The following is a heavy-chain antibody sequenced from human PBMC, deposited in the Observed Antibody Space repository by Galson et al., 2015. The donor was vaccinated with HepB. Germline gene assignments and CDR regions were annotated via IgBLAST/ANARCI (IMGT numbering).Heavy chain of an antibody. CDR2: INPSGGST. D-gene: IGHD6-13*01. CDR3: ARPRGAAAGTPYFDY. J-gene: IGHJ4*02. CDR1: GYTFTSYH. V-gene: IGHV1-46*01. Sequence: SVKVSCKASGYTFTSYHMHWVRQAPGQGLEWMGIINPSGGSTSYAQKFQGRVTMTRDTSTSTVYMELSSLRSEDTAVYYCARPRGAAAGTPYFDYWGQGTLVTVSS.